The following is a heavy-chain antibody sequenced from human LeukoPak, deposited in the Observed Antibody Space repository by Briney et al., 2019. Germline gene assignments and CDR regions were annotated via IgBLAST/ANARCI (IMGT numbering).Heavy chain of an antibody. D-gene: IGHD1-1*01. Sequence: GGSLRLSCAASGFTFSIYWISWVRQAPGKGLELVANIKQDGSEKFYVDSVKGRFTIYRDNAKNSVYLQLNSLRAEDTAVYYCARDLRKVEATKDYWGQGTLVTVSS. CDR3: ARDLRKVEATKDY. CDR2: IKQDGSEK. CDR1: GFTFSIYW. J-gene: IGHJ4*02. V-gene: IGHV3-7*01.